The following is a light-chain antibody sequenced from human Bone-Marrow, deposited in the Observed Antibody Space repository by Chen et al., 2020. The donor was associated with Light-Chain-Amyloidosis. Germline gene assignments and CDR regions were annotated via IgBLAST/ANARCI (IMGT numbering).Light chain of an antibody. J-gene: IGLJ3*02. CDR3: QVWDRSRDRPV. CDR2: DDS. V-gene: IGLV3-21*02. CDR1: NIGSTS. Sequence: SYVLTQPSSVSVAPGQTATIACGGNNIGSTSVHWYQQTPGQAPLLVVYDDSDRPSGIPERLSGSNSGKTATLTISRGEAGDEADYYCQVWDRSRDRPVFGGGTKLTVL.